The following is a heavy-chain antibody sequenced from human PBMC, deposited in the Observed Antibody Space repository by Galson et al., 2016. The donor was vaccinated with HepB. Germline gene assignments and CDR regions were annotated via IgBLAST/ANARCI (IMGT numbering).Heavy chain of an antibody. CDR1: GFTFSTYA. Sequence: SLRLSCAASGFTFSTYAMQWVRQAPGKGLEWVAVISYDGTNKYYADSVKGRFTISRDNSGNTLYLQMNSLRVEDTAVYYCARDKGPGIAVAADFLGSYGMDVWGQGTTVTVSS. V-gene: IGHV3-30-3*01. CDR2: ISYDGTNK. CDR3: ARDKGPGIAVAADFLGSYGMDV. D-gene: IGHD6-19*01. J-gene: IGHJ6*02.